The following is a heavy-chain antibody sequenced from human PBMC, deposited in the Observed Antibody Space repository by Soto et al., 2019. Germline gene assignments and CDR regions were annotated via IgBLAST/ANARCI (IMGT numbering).Heavy chain of an antibody. D-gene: IGHD6-13*01. J-gene: IGHJ4*02. CDR1: GYTFTGYY. Sequence: ASVKVSCKASGYTFTGYYMHCVRQAPGKGLEWVSVISESGGSTHYADSVRGRFTVSRDNSKNSLSLRMNSLRDEDTAVYFCAKRSPYSSGWYSPIFDYWGQGALVTVSS. CDR2: ISESGGST. V-gene: IGHV3-23*01. CDR3: AKRSPYSSGWYSPIFDY.